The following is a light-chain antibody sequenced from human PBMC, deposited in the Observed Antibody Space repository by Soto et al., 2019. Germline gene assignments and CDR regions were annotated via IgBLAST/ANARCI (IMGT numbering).Light chain of an antibody. V-gene: IGKV3-20*01. J-gene: IGKJ1*01. Sequence: EMVLTQSPGTLSFSPGERATLSCRASQRVSSNYLAWYQRKPGQAPRLLIYGASSRATDIPNRFSGSGSGTDFTLTITRREPEDFAVYFCQQYGGSPPTFGQGTKVEIK. CDR3: QQYGGSPPT. CDR1: QRVSSNY. CDR2: GAS.